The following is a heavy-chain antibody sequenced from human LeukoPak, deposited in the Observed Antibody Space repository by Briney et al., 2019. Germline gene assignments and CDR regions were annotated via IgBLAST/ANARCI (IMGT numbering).Heavy chain of an antibody. Sequence: PGGSLRLSCAASGFTFSSYSMNWVRQAPGKGLEWVSSISSSSYIYYADSVKGRFTISRDNAKNSLYLQMNSLRAEDTAVYYCASTDSSGYYGDYWGQGTLVTVSS. CDR1: GFTFSSYS. D-gene: IGHD3-22*01. V-gene: IGHV3-21*01. CDR2: ISSSSYI. CDR3: ASTDSSGYYGDY. J-gene: IGHJ4*02.